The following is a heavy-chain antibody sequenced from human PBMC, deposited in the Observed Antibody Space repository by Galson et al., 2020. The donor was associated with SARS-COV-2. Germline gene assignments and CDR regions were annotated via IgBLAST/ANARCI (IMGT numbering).Heavy chain of an antibody. CDR3: TTEIVEHITIKNWFDS. Sequence: GESLKISCAASGFTFSDAWMSWVRQGPGKGLEWVGRVKRKIDGGTIDYAAPVNGRVTISRDDSKNTLYLQMNSLKTEDTAVYYCTTEIVEHITIKNWFDSWGQGTLVTVSS. J-gene: IGHJ5*01. V-gene: IGHV3-15*01. CDR2: VKRKIDGGTI. D-gene: IGHD3-10*01. CDR1: GFTFSDAW.